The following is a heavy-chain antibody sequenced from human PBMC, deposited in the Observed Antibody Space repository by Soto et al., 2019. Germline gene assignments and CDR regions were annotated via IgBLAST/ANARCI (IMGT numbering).Heavy chain of an antibody. CDR3: ARSQIEKPDSYLEGYYYGMDV. V-gene: IGHV4-31*03. CDR2: IYYSGST. D-gene: IGHD3-16*02. J-gene: IGHJ6*02. CDR1: GGSISSGGYY. Sequence: SETLSLTCTVSGGSISSGGYYWSWIRQHAGKGLEWIGYIYYSGSTYYNPSLKSRVTISVDTSKNQFSLKLSSVTAADTAVYYCARSQIEKPDSYLEGYYYGMDVWGQGTTVTVSS.